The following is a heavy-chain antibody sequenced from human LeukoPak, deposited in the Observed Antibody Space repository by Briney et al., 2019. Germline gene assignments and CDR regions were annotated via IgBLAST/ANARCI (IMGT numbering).Heavy chain of an antibody. Sequence: PGGSLRLSCAASGFTFSSYGMHWVRQAPGKGLEWVAFIRYDGSNKYYADSVKGRFTISRDNSKNTLYLQMNSLRAEDTAVYYRAKVGGYCSSTSCRRDYWGQRTLVTVSS. J-gene: IGHJ4*02. CDR1: GFTFSSYG. CDR3: AKVGGYCSSTSCRRDY. CDR2: IRYDGSNK. D-gene: IGHD2-2*01. V-gene: IGHV3-30*02.